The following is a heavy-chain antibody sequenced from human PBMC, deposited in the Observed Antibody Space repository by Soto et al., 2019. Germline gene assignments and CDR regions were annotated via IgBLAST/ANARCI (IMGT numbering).Heavy chain of an antibody. J-gene: IGHJ4*02. D-gene: IGHD5-18*01. CDR1: SGSITSTVW. CDR3: ASQTYSYSWHH. Sequence: QVQLQESGPGLVKPSGTLSLTCAVSSGSITSTVWWSWVRQPPGKGLEGIGETSHDAMTKYNPALKRRVTISVDRSRNQFSLKLSYVTASDTAVYYCASQTYSYSWHHRGQGTLVTVS. V-gene: IGHV4-4*02. CDR2: TSHDAMT.